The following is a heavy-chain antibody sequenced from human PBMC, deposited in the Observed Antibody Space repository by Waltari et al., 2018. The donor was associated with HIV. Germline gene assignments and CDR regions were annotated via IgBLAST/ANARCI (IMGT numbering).Heavy chain of an antibody. Sequence: QLQLVESGGGAVEPGRSRSMSCGCHGYNLRSHVTNRVGQAPGTGLEWVAFISYDGSNNFYADSVKGRFTITRDNSKNTLYLQITSLRAEDTAVYYGAKDYFVVVPAAGPFDPWGQGTLVNVSS. CDR3: AKDYFVVVPAAGPFDP. J-gene: IGHJ5*02. CDR1: GYNLRSHV. D-gene: IGHD2-21*02. V-gene: IGHV3-30*18. CDR2: ISYDGSNN.